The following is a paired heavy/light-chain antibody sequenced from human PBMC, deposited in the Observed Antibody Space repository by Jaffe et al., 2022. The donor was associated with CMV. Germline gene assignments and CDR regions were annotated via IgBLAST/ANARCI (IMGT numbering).Light chain of an antibody. CDR3: QQANSFLPVT. CDR1: QGISSW. CDR2: GAS. V-gene: IGKV1-12*01. Sequence: DIQMTQSPSSVSASIGDRVTITCRASQGISSWLAWYQQKPGKAPKLLIYGASSLQSGVPSRFSGSGSGTDFTLTISSLQPEDFATYYCQQANSFLPVTFGPGTKVDFK. J-gene: IGKJ3*01.
Heavy chain of an antibody. CDR2: IRSKANSYAT. Sequence: EVQLVESGGGLVQPGGSLKLSCAASGFTFSGSAMHWVRQASGKGLEWVGRIRSKANSYATEYGASVKGRFIISRDDSKNTAYLQMNSLKTEDTAVYYCASRRPNYYDSSGYHFDYWGQGTLVTVSS. J-gene: IGHJ4*02. D-gene: IGHD3-22*01. CDR3: ASRRPNYYDSSGYHFDY. V-gene: IGHV3-73*02. CDR1: GFTFSGSA.